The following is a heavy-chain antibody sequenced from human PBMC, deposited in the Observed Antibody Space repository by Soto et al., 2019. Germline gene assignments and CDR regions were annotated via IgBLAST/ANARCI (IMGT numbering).Heavy chain of an antibody. Sequence: EVQLLESGGGLVQPGGSLRLSCAASGFTFSSYAMSWVRQAPGKGLEWVSAISGSGGSTYYADSVKGRFTISRDNSKNTRYLQRNSLRAEDTAVYYCAKAFSISSGALHWFAPWCQGTLVTVSS. CDR1: GFTFSSYA. CDR2: ISGSGGST. CDR3: AKAFSISSGALHWFAP. D-gene: IGHD3-22*01. V-gene: IGHV3-23*01. J-gene: IGHJ5*02.